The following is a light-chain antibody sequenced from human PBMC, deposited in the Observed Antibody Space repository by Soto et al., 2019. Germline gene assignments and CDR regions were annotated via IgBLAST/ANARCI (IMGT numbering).Light chain of an antibody. J-gene: IGKJ5*01. CDR2: LGS. CDR3: MQALQTPIT. V-gene: IGKV2-28*01. CDR1: QSLLHTNGEKY. Sequence: DIVMTQSPLSLPVTPGEPASISCRSSQSLLHTNGEKYMDWYLQTPGQSPQLXIYLGSNRESGVPDRFSGSGAGTDCSRKISRVEAEDVGVDYCMQALQTPITFGQGTRLEIK.